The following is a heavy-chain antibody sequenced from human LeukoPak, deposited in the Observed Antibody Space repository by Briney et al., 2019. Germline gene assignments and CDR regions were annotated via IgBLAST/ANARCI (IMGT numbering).Heavy chain of an antibody. D-gene: IGHD3-22*01. CDR2: ISSSGSTI. J-gene: IGHJ5*02. CDR1: GFTFSDYY. Sequence: PGGSLRLSCAASGFTFSDYYMSWIRQAPGKGLEWVSYISSSGSTIYYADSVKGRFTISRDNAKNSLYLQMNSLRAEDTAVYYCARNYYDSSGYSINWFDPWGQGTLVTVSS. V-gene: IGHV3-11*01. CDR3: ARNYYDSSGYSINWFDP.